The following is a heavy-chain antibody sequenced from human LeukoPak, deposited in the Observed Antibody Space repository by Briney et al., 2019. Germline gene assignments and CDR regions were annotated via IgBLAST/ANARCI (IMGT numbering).Heavy chain of an antibody. CDR1: GGSISSSSYY. CDR3: ARVGSYPIFGYYYYYMDV. J-gene: IGHJ6*03. V-gene: IGHV4-39*07. Sequence: SETLSLTCTVSGGSISSSSYYWGWIRQPPGTGLEWIGEINHSGSTNYNPSLKSRVTISVDTSKNQFSLKLSSVTAADTAVYYCARVGSYPIFGYYYYYMDVWGKGTTVTISS. CDR2: INHSGST. D-gene: IGHD1-26*01.